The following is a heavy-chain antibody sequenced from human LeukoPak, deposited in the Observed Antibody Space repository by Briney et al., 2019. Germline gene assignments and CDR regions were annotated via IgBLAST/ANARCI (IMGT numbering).Heavy chain of an antibody. Sequence: ASVKVSCKASGGTFSSYSISWVRQAPGQGLEWMGGIIPIFGTANYAREFQGRVTITTDESTSTAFIELSSLRSEDTAVYYCAGGPSGHDWGQGTPVTVSS. CDR3: AGGPSGHD. CDR1: GGTFSSYS. CDR2: IIPIFGTA. J-gene: IGHJ4*02. V-gene: IGHV1-69*05. D-gene: IGHD3-3*01.